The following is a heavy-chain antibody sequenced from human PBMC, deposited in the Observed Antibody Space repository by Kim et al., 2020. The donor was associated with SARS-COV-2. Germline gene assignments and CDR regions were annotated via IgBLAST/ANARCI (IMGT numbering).Heavy chain of an antibody. V-gene: IGHV4-59*01. J-gene: IGHJ5*02. D-gene: IGHD3-10*01. CDR3: ASRQILWFGELPMGFDP. Sequence: LKSRVTISVDTSKNQYSLKLSSVTAADTAVYYCASRQILWFGELPMGFDPWGQGTLVTVSS.